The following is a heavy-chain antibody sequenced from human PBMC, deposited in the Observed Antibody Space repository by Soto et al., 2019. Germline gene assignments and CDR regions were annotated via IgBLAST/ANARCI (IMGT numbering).Heavy chain of an antibody. CDR2: IIPIFGTA. Sequence: GASVKVSCKASGGTFSSYAISWVRQAPGQGLEWMGGIIPIFGTANYAQKFQGRVTITADESTSTAYMELSSLRSEDTAVYYCARVSYDFWSGYNPSYYCGMDVWGQGTTVTVSS. J-gene: IGHJ6*02. CDR3: ARVSYDFWSGYNPSYYCGMDV. D-gene: IGHD3-3*01. V-gene: IGHV1-69*13. CDR1: GGTFSSYA.